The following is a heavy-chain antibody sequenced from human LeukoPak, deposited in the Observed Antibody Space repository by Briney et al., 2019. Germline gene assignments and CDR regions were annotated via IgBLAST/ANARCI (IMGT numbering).Heavy chain of an antibody. V-gene: IGHV4-34*01. D-gene: IGHD3/OR15-3a*01. CDR3: ASGRGTGSYFHD. CDR2: INRGGST. J-gene: IGHJ4*02. CDR1: GFTVSSNY. Sequence: GSLRLSCAASGFTVSSNYMSWVRQAPGKGLEWIGEINRGGSTNYNSSLKSRVTISIDTSRNQFSLKLSSVTAADTAMYFCASGRGTGSYFHDWGQGTPVTVSS.